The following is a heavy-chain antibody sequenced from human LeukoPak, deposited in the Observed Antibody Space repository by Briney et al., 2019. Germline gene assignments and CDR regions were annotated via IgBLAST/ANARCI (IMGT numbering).Heavy chain of an antibody. V-gene: IGHV4-34*01. CDR1: GGSFSGYY. CDR2: INHSGST. J-gene: IGHJ4*02. Sequence: SETLSLTCAVYGGSFSGYYWSWIRQPPGKGLGWIGEINHSGSTNYNPSLKSRVTISVDTSKNQFSLKLSSVTAADTAVYYCARGRYGLWAKYYFDYWGQGTLVTVSS. D-gene: IGHD4/OR15-4a*01. CDR3: ARGRYGLWAKYYFDY.